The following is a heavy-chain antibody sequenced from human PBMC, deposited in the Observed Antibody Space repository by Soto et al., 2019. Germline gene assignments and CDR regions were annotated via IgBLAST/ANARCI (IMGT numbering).Heavy chain of an antibody. V-gene: IGHV3-15*01. CDR1: GFTFSNAW. CDR3: TTDRGWDTAMAEYYFDY. D-gene: IGHD5-18*01. J-gene: IGHJ4*02. CDR2: IKSKTDGGTT. Sequence: GGSLRLSCAASGFTFSNAWMSWVRQAPGKGLEWVGRIKSKTDGGTTDYAAPVKGRFTISRDDSKNTLYLQMNSLKTEDTAVYYCTTDRGWDTAMAEYYFDYWGQGTLVTVSS.